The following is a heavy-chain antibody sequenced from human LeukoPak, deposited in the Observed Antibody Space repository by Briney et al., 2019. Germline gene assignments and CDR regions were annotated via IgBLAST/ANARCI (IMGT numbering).Heavy chain of an antibody. D-gene: IGHD2-15*01. CDR2: ISGSGTST. Sequence: GRSLRLSCAASGFTFSTFAMSWVRQAPGKGLEWVSTISGSGTSTYFADSVKGRFTISRDNSKNTLYLQMNSLRAEDTAVYYCAKDPEQLIGYCSGGTCSLRYWGQGTLVTVSS. CDR1: GFTFSTFA. J-gene: IGHJ4*02. V-gene: IGHV3-23*01. CDR3: AKDPEQLIGYCSGGTCSLRY.